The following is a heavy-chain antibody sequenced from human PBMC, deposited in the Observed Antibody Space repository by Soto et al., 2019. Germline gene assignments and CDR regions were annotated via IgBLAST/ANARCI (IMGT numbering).Heavy chain of an antibody. D-gene: IGHD3-9*01. J-gene: IGHJ4*02. CDR3: ARVASTGWDFDY. CDR2: IYYSGST. Sequence: QVQLQESGPGLVKPSETLSLTCTVSGGSISSHYWSWIRQPPGKGLEWIGYIYYSGSTNYNPSLKSRVTISVDTSKNQFSLKLSSVTAADTAVYYCARVASTGWDFDYWGRGTLATVSS. CDR1: GGSISSHY. V-gene: IGHV4-59*11.